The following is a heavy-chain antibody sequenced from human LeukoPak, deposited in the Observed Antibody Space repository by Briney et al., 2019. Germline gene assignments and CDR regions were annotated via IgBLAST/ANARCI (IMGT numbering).Heavy chain of an antibody. CDR2: INPNSGGT. CDR3: ASDNGSGSYYNLDY. V-gene: IGHV1-2*02. D-gene: IGHD3-10*01. J-gene: IGHJ4*02. CDR1: GYTFTGYY. Sequence: ASVKVSCKASGYTFTGYYMHWVRQAPGQGLEWTGWINPNSGGTNYAQKFQGRVTMTRDTSISTAYMELSRLRSDDTAVYYCASDNGSGSYYNLDYWGQGTLVTVSS.